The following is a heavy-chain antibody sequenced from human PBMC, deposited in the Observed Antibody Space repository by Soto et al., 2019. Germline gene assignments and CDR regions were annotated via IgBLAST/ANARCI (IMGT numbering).Heavy chain of an antibody. Sequence: ASVKVSCKASGYTFTSYGISWVRQAPGQGLEWMGWISAYNGNTNYAQKLQGRVTMTTDTSTSTAYMELRSLRSDDTAVYYCARDRRVSIFGVVLDAFDIWCQRTMVTVSS. CDR1: GYTFTSYG. D-gene: IGHD3-3*01. J-gene: IGHJ3*02. CDR3: ARDRRVSIFGVVLDAFDI. CDR2: ISAYNGNT. V-gene: IGHV1-18*04.